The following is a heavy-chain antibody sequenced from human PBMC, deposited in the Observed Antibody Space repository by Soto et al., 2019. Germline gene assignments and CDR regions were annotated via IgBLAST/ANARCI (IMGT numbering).Heavy chain of an antibody. CDR1: GGTFSSYA. CDR2: IIPIFGTA. D-gene: IGHD4-17*01. V-gene: IGHV1-69*13. Sequence: SVKVSCKASGGTFSSYAISWVRQAPGQGLEWMGGIIPIFGTANYAQKFQGRVTITADESTSTAYMELSSLRSEDTAVYYWARAPRGTTGHWLDPWGKGTRVTV. CDR3: ARAPRGTTGHWLDP. J-gene: IGHJ5*02.